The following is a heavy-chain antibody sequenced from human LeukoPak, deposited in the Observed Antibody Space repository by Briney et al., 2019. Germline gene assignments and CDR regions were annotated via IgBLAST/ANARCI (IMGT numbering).Heavy chain of an antibody. CDR3: ARDSGLLWFGEFVDY. CDR1: GGTFSGYA. CDR2: IIPIFGTA. J-gene: IGHJ4*02. Sequence: SVKVSCKASGGTFSGYAISLVRQAPGQGLEWMGRIIPIFGTANYAQKFQGRVTITTDESTSTAYMELSSLRSEDTAVYYCARDSGLLWFGEFVDYWGQGTLVTVSS. V-gene: IGHV1-69*05. D-gene: IGHD3-10*01.